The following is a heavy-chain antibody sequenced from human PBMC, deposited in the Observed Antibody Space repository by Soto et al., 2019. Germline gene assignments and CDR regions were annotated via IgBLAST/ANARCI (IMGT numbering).Heavy chain of an antibody. J-gene: IGHJ4*02. CDR2: IIGCGGST. CDR3: KKSGTSTPQLIPGLDLVVAVAATPLHY. CDR1: GFTFSGHA. V-gene: IGHV3-23*01. D-gene: IGHD2-15*01. Sequence: PGGSLRLSCAASGFTFSGHAMSWVRQAPGEGLEGVSGIIGCGGSTYYADSVKRRFTISRYNSCSTHYLQMNSLRPQDSAWYYSKKSGTSTPQLIPGLDLVVAVAATPLHYWGQGTLVTVSS.